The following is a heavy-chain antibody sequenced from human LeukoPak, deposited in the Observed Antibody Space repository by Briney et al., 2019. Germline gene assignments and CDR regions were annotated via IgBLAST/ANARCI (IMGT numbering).Heavy chain of an antibody. D-gene: IGHD5-18*01. CDR1: GFTFSSYG. V-gene: IGHV3-23*01. CDR3: AKDRTFGYSYGCVDY. Sequence: GGTLRLSCAASGFTFSSYGMSWVRQAPGKGLEWVSAISGSGGSTYYADSVKGRFTISRDNSKNTLYLQMNSLRAEDTAVYYCAKDRTFGYSYGCVDYWGQGTLVTVSS. CDR2: ISGSGGST. J-gene: IGHJ4*02.